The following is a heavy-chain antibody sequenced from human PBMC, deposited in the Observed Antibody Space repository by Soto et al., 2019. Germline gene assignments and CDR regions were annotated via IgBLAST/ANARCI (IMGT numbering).Heavy chain of an antibody. CDR3: ARGRYGDY. CDR2: ISAHNGNT. CDR1: GYTFTSYG. D-gene: IGHD1-1*01. V-gene: IGHV1-18*01. J-gene: IGHJ4*02. Sequence: QVHLVQSGAEVKKPGASVKVSCKGSGYTFTSYGITWVRQAPGQGLEWMGWISAHNGNTDYAQRLQGRVTGTRDTSTSTAYMELRSLTSDDTGVYYCARGRYGDYWGEGALVTVSS.